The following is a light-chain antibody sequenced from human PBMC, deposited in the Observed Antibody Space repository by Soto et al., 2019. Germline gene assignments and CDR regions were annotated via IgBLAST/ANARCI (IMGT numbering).Light chain of an antibody. CDR3: QQYNSYSPWT. Sequence: DIHITQSPSTLSASLRYRFTITVRASQSISRWLAWYQQKPGKVPKLLIFDASTLQTGVPSRFGGGGSGTEFTLTISGLQPDDFATYYCQQYNSYSPWTFGPGTKVDNK. CDR1: QSISRW. J-gene: IGKJ1*01. V-gene: IGKV1-5*01. CDR2: DAS.